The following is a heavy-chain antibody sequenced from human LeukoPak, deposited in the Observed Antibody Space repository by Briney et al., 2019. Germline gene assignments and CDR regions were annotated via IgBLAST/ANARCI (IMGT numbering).Heavy chain of an antibody. J-gene: IGHJ4*02. CDR2: ITGSGGSA. V-gene: IGHV3-23*01. CDR3: ARALSYYYDSSGYYKY. Sequence: GGSLRLSCAASGFTFSSYAMSWVRQAPGKGLEWVSSITGSGGSAYYADSVKGRFTISRDNAKNSLYLQMNSLRAEDTAVYYCARALSYYYDSSGYYKYWGQGTLVTVSS. D-gene: IGHD3-22*01. CDR1: GFTFSSYA.